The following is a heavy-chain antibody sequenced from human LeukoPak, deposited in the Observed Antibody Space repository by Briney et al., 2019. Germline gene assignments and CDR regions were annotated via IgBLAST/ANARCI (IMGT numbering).Heavy chain of an antibody. CDR3: ARDPGLGIDY. Sequence: PSETLSLTCTVSGGSISSGGYYWSWIRQHPGKGLEWIGYIYYSGSTYYNPSLKSRVTISVDTSKNQFSLRLSSVTAADTAVYYCARDPGLGIDYWGQGTLVTVSS. CDR1: GGSISSGGYY. D-gene: IGHD7-27*01. CDR2: IYYSGST. V-gene: IGHV4-31*03. J-gene: IGHJ4*02.